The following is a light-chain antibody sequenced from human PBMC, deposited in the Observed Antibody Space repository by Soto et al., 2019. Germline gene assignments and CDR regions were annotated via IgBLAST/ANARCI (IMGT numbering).Light chain of an antibody. CDR1: QSVSSSY. V-gene: IGKV3-20*01. CDR3: LQHNNWPPLT. CDR2: GAS. Sequence: EIVLTQSPGTLSLSPGERATLSCRASQSVSSSYLAWYQQKPGQAPRLLIYGASSRATGIPDRFSGSGSGTDFTLTISRLEPEDFAVYYCLQHNNWPPLTFGGGTKVDI. J-gene: IGKJ4*01.